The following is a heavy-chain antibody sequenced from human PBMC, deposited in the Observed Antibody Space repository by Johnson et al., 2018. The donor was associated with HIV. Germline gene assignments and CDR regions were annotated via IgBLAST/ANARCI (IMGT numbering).Heavy chain of an antibody. CDR2: ISYDGSNK. CDR3: ARPRRLFEGHDAFDI. CDR1: GFTFSSYG. Sequence: QVQLVESGGGVVQPGRSLRLSCAASGFTFSSYGMHWVRQAPGKGLEWVAVISYDGSNKYYADSVKGRFTISRDNSKNTLYLQMNSLRAEDTAVYYCARPRRLFEGHDAFDIWGQGTIVTVSS. V-gene: IGHV3-30*19. J-gene: IGHJ3*02. D-gene: IGHD2-21*01.